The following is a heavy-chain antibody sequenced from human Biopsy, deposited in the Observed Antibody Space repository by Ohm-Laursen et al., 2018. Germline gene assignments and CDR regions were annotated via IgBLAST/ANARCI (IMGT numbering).Heavy chain of an antibody. D-gene: IGHD2-15*01. J-gene: IGHJ4*02. V-gene: IGHV4-34*08. Sequence: SQTLSLTCAVSGKTFSDYQWSWIRQPPGKGLEWIGQINQAGTTNYNPSLKSRVSISADASKYECSLRLASVTAADTAVYLCGNEVHGRDYWGLGAQVTVSS. CDR3: GNEVHGRDY. CDR2: INQAGTT. CDR1: GKTFSDYQ.